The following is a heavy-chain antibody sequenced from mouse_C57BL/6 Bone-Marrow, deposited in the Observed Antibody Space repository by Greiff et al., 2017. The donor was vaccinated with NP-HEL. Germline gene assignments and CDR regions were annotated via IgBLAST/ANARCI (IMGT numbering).Heavy chain of an antibody. J-gene: IGHJ1*03. CDR3: ARPNYGSSHWYFDV. Sequence: LVESGAELARPGASVKLSCKASGYTFTSYGISWVKQRTGQGLEWIGEIYPRSGHTYYNEKFKGKATLTADKSSSTAYMELRSLTSEDSAGYFCARPNYGSSHWYFDVWGTGTTVTVSS. CDR2: IYPRSGHT. D-gene: IGHD1-1*01. V-gene: IGHV1-81*01. CDR1: GYTFTSYG.